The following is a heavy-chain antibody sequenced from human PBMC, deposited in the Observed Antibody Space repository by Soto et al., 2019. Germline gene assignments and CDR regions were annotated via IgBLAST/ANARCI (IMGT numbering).Heavy chain of an antibody. CDR3: AKDYSSSWYYFDY. CDR1: GFTFSSYA. V-gene: IGHV3-23*01. J-gene: IGHJ4*02. D-gene: IGHD6-13*01. Sequence: GGSLRLSCAASGFTFSSYAMTWVRQAPGKGLEWVSTISGSGGSTYYADSVKGRFTVSRDNSKNTLYLQMNTLRAEDTAVYYCAKDYSSSWYYFDYWGQGTLVTVSS. CDR2: ISGSGGST.